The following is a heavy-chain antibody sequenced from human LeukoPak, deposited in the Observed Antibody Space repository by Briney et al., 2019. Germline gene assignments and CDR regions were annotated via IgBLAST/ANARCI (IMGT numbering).Heavy chain of an antibody. CDR3: ATVLRLLEWFPNWFDP. J-gene: IGHJ5*02. CDR2: FDPEDGET. CDR1: GYTLTELS. Sequence: PVASVKVSCKVSGYTLTELSMHWVRQAPGKGLEWMGGFDPEDGETIYAQKFQGRVTMTEDTSTDTAYMELSSLRSEDTAVYYCATVLRLLEWFPNWFDPWGQGTLVTVSS. V-gene: IGHV1-24*01. D-gene: IGHD3-3*01.